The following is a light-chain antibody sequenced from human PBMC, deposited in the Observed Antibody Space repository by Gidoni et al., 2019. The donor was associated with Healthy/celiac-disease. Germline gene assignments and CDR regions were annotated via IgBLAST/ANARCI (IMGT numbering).Light chain of an antibody. CDR2: GAS. CDR1: QSVSSN. J-gene: IGKJ1*01. V-gene: IGKV3-15*01. CDR3: QQYNNWPPWT. Sequence: EIVMTQSPATLSVSPGERATLSCRASQSVSSNLAWYQQKPGQAPRLLIYGASTRAPCIPARFHGSWSGTEFTLTISSLQSEDFAVYYCQQYNNWPPWTFGQXTKVEIK.